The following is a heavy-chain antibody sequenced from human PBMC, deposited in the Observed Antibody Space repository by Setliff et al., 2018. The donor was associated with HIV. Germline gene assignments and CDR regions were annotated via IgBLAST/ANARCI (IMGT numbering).Heavy chain of an antibody. J-gene: IGHJ4*02. CDR3: ARWYGFHSSSSVLGF. D-gene: IGHD6-6*01. Sequence: ASVKVSCKASGYTFSDHYMHWVRQAPGQGLEWMGIINPSGGSTNYAHKFQGRVTMTRDTSTRTVYMELSSLRSEDTAVYYCARWYGFHSSSSVLGFWGQGTLVTVSS. CDR1: GYTFSDHY. CDR2: INPSGGST. V-gene: IGHV1-46*01.